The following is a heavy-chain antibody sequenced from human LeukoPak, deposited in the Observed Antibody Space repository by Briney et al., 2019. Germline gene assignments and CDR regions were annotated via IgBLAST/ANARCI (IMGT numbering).Heavy chain of an antibody. J-gene: IGHJ5*02. CDR3: SGDHSGPQDL. CDR1: GFTFSNYW. V-gene: IGHV3-74*01. Sequence: PGGSLRLSCVASGFTFSNYWIHWVRQAPGKGLVWVSRINTDGTYTTYADSVKGRFTISRDNAKNTLYLQMNSLRVEDTAVYYCSGDHSGPQDLWGQGTLVTVSS. CDR2: INTDGTYT.